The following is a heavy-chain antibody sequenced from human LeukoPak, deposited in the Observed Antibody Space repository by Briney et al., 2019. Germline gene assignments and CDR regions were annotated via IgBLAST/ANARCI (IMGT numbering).Heavy chain of an antibody. CDR1: GFTFSSYS. V-gene: IGHV3-21*01. CDR3: AKLWGFGELQFDY. J-gene: IGHJ4*02. Sequence: GGSLRLSCAASGFTFSSYSMNWVRQAPGKGLEWVSSISSSSNYIYYADSVKGRFTISRDNAKNSLYLQMNSLRAEDTAVYYCAKLWGFGELQFDYWGQGTLVTVSS. D-gene: IGHD3-10*01. CDR2: ISSSSNYI.